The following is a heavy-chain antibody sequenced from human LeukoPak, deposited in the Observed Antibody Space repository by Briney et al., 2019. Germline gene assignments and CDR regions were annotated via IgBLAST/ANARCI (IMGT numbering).Heavy chain of an antibody. Sequence: GGSLRLSCAASGFTFSSYAMSWVRQAPEKGLEWVSSISGSSVNTYYADSVKGRFTISRDNSKNTLYLHMNSLRAEDTAVYYCARLPRIVVVAAAAYFDSWGQGALVTVSS. D-gene: IGHD2-15*01. CDR1: GFTFSSYA. V-gene: IGHV3-23*01. J-gene: IGHJ4*02. CDR3: ARLPRIVVVAAAAYFDS. CDR2: ISGSSVNT.